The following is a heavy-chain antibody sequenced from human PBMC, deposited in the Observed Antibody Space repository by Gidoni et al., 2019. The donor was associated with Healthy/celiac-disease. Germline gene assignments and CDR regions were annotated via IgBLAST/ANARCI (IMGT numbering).Heavy chain of an antibody. CDR1: GYTCTSYG. V-gene: IGHV1-18*01. D-gene: IGHD2-2*01. CDR3: AREADCSSTSCYYYYYYGMDV. CDR2: ISAYNGNT. Sequence: QVQLVQSGAEVKKPGAAVTVSCKASGYTCTSYGISWVRQAPGPGLEWMGWISAYNGNTNYAQKLQGRVTMTTDTSTSTAYMELRRLRSDDTAVYYCAREADCSSTSCYYYYYYGMDVWGQGTTVTVSS. J-gene: IGHJ6*02.